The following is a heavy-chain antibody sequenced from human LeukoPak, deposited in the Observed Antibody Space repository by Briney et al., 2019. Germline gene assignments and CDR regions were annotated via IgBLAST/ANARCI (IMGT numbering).Heavy chain of an antibody. D-gene: IGHD4-17*01. Sequence: SVKVSCKASGGTFSSYAISWMRQAPGQGLEWMGGIIPIFGTANYAQKFQGRVTITADESTSTAYMELSSLRSEDTAVYYCARDPNDYGDYGLLDYWGQGTLVTVSS. J-gene: IGHJ4*02. V-gene: IGHV1-69*13. CDR2: IIPIFGTA. CDR1: GGTFSSYA. CDR3: ARDPNDYGDYGLLDY.